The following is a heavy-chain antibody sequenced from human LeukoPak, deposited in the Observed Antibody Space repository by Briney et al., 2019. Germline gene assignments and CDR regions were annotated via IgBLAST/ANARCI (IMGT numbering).Heavy chain of an antibody. CDR3: ARFIAAADLWFDP. CDR2: IIPIFGTA. V-gene: IGHV1-69*05. CDR1: GGTFSSYA. D-gene: IGHD6-13*01. Sequence: SVKVSCEASGGTFSSYAISWVRQAPGQGLEWMGGIIPIFGTANYAQKFQGRVTITTDESTSTAYMELSSLRSEDTAVYYCARFIAAADLWFDPWGQGTLVTVSS. J-gene: IGHJ5*02.